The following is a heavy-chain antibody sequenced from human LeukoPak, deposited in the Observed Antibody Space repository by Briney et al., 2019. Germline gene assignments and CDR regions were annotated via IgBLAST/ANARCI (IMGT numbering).Heavy chain of an antibody. D-gene: IGHD6-13*01. CDR3: AKTVYLIGSSWYYFDY. Sequence: GGSLRLSCAASGFTFSSYAMSWVRQAPGKGLEWVSAISGSGGSTYYADSVKGRFTISRDNSKNTLYLQMNSLRAEDTAVYYCAKTVYLIGSSWYYFDYWGQGTLVTVSS. J-gene: IGHJ4*02. CDR2: ISGSGGST. CDR1: GFTFSSYA. V-gene: IGHV3-23*01.